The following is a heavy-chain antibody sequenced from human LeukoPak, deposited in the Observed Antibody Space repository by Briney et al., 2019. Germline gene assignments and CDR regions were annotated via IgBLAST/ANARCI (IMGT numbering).Heavy chain of an antibody. CDR3: ARDFSVAIFGVVPFDY. V-gene: IGHV1-18*01. D-gene: IGHD3-3*01. CDR2: ISAYNGNT. Sequence: ASVKFSCKASGYTFTSYGISWVRQAPGQGLEWMGWISAYNGNTNYAQKLQGRVTMTTDTSTTTAYMELRSLRSDDTAVYYCARDFSVAIFGVVPFDYWGQGTLVTVSS. CDR1: GYTFTSYG. J-gene: IGHJ4*02.